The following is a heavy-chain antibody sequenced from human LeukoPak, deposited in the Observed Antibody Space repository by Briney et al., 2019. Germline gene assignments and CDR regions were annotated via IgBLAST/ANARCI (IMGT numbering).Heavy chain of an antibody. D-gene: IGHD5-24*01. CDR2: ISYDGSNK. J-gene: IGHJ4*02. CDR3: ASLTGEMATNTPFDY. CDR1: GFPFSNYG. Sequence: GGSLRLSCAASGFPFSNYGMHWVRQAPGRGLEWVAVISYDGSNKYYADSVKGRFTISRDNSKNTLYLQVNSLRAEDTAVYYCASLTGEMATNTPFDYWGQGTLVTVSS. V-gene: IGHV3-30*03.